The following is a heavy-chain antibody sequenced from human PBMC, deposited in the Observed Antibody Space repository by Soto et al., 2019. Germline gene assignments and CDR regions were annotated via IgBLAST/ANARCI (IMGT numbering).Heavy chain of an antibody. CDR3: VHTVFVHASTGGHYFDY. D-gene: IGHD2-2*01. CDR1: AFSLSTNGVG. V-gene: IGHV2-5*01. CDR2: LYWNEDK. J-gene: IGHJ4*02. Sequence: SGPTLVNPTQTLTLTCTFSAFSLSTNGVGVGWIRQPPGKPLEWLAVLYWNEDKRYSRSLKSRLSITKDTSKNQVVLTMTTMDPVDTASYYSVHTVFVHASTGGHYFDYWGQGTLVTVSS.